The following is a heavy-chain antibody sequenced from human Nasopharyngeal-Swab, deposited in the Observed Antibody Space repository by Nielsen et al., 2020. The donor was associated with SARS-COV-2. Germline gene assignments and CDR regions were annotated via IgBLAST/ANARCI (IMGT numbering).Heavy chain of an antibody. CDR3: ARSGYSSRHYDN. V-gene: IGHV7-4-1*02. CDR1: GYTFTSYA. J-gene: IGHJ4*02. D-gene: IGHD6-13*01. CDR2: INTNTGNA. Sequence: SVKVSCKASGYTFTSYAVNWVRQAPGQGLEWMGWINTNTGNANYAHGFTGRFVFSLDTSVTTAYVEIISLEAEDTAVYYCARSGYSSRHYDNWGQGTLVTVSS.